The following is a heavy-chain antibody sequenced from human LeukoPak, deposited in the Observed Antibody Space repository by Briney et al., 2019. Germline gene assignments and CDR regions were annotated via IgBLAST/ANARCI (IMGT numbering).Heavy chain of an antibody. CDR1: GGSFSGYY. D-gene: IGHD1-26*01. J-gene: IGHJ3*02. CDR3: AREESGLGFPNAVADAFDI. V-gene: IGHV4-34*01. Sequence: KPSETLSLTCAVYGGSFSGYYWSWIRQPPGKGLEWIGEINHSGSTNYNPSLKSRVTISVDTSKNQFSLKLSSVTAADTAVYYCAREESGLGFPNAVADAFDIWGQGTMVTVSS. CDR2: INHSGST.